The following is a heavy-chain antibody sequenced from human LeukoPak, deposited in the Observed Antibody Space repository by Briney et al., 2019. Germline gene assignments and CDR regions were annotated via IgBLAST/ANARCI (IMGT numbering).Heavy chain of an antibody. J-gene: IGHJ6*03. V-gene: IGHV1-18*01. Sequence: ASVNVSCKSSVYTFTSYGISWVRQAPGQGLEWMGWISAYNGNTNYAQKLQGRVTMTTDTSTSTAYMELRSLRSDDTAVYYCAREGLPCSWCYYYYYMDVWGKGTTVTVSS. CDR2: ISAYNGNT. CDR3: AREGLPCSWCYYYYYMDV. CDR1: VYTFTSYG. D-gene: IGHD6-13*01.